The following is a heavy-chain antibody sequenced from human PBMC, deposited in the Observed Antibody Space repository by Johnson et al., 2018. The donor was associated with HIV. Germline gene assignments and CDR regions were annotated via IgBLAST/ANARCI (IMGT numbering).Heavy chain of an antibody. CDR2: IYSGGST. D-gene: IGHD1-26*01. CDR3: VREGGGEWEPPDAFDI. V-gene: IGHV3-66*02. Sequence: MQLVESGGGLVQPGRSLRLSCAASGFTVSSNYMSWVRQAPGKGLEWVSVIYSGGSTYYADSVKGRFTISRDNSKNTVYLQMNSLRVEDTAMYYSVREGGGEWEPPDAFDIWGQGTMVTVSS. CDR1: GFTVSSNY. J-gene: IGHJ3*02.